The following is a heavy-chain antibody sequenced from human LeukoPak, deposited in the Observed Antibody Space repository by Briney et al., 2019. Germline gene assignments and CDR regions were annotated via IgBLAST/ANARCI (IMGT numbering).Heavy chain of an antibody. D-gene: IGHD3-22*01. V-gene: IGHV1-46*01. CDR1: GYTFTSYY. Sequence: ASVKVSCKASGYTFTSYYMHLVRQAPGQGLEWMGIINPSGGSTSYAQKFQGRVTMTRDTSTSTVYMELSSLRSEDTAVYYCASPKPGVYYDSSGYWDPYCFDYWGQGTLVTVSS. CDR3: ASPKPGVYYDSSGYWDPYCFDY. J-gene: IGHJ4*02. CDR2: INPSGGST.